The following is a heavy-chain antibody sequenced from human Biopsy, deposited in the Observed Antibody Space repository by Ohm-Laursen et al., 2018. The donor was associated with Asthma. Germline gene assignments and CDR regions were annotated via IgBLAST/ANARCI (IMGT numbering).Heavy chain of an antibody. CDR2: TNEREVT. J-gene: IGHJ6*02. Sequence: GTLSLTCNVSPGSFSGFFWTWIRQSPGKGLEWIGETNEREVTNNNPSLKSRVIISIDTYWNRVSLKLTSVTAADTAVYYCARGPELDVWGQGTTVTVSS. CDR1: PGSFSGFF. V-gene: IGHV4-34*01. CDR3: ARGPELDV.